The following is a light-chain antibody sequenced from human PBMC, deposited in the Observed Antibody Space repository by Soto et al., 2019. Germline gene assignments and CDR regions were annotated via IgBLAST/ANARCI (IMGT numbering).Light chain of an antibody. CDR1: PSNIGADFD. CDR2: GTT. CDR3: QSYDTSLSGAWV. J-gene: IGLJ3*02. Sequence: QLVLTQPPSVSGAPGQRITISCTGSPSNIGADFDVHWYQQFPGTAPKLLIYGTTSRPSGVPDRFSGSQSGTSASLAITGLQAGDEADYYCQSYDTSLSGAWVFGGGTKVTVL. V-gene: IGLV1-40*01.